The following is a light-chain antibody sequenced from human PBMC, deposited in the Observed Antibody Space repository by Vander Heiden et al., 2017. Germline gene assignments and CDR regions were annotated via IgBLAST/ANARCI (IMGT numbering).Light chain of an antibody. CDR2: DVT. CDR3: SSYRTSGTLV. CDR1: SSHVGGYNY. J-gene: IGLJ3*02. V-gene: IGLV2-14*03. Sequence: QSALPQPASVSGSPGQSITVSCTGTSSHVGGYNYVSLYPPPPGKAPKLMIYDVTNRPSGVSNRFSGSKSGNTRSLTISGLQAEDEADYYCSSYRTSGTLVFGGGTKLTVL.